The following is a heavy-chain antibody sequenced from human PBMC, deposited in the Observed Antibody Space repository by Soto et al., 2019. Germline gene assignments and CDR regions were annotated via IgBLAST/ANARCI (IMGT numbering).Heavy chain of an antibody. D-gene: IGHD3-9*01. CDR3: ARGRYRRDITIFWSRAQWFDP. CDR1: GFTFSSYD. V-gene: IGHV3-13*01. Sequence: GGSLRLSCAASGFTFSSYDMHWVRQATGKGLEWVSAIGTAGDTYYPGSVKGRFTISRENAKNSLYLQMNSLRAGDTAVYYCARGRYRRDITIFWSRAQWFDPWGQGTLVTVSS. CDR2: IGTAGDT. J-gene: IGHJ5*02.